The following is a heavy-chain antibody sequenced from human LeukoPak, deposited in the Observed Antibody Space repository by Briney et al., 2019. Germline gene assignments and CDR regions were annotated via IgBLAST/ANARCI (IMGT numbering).Heavy chain of an antibody. CDR3: ARVSIAARPRNYYYYYYGMDV. D-gene: IGHD6-6*01. CDR2: INHSGST. V-gene: IGHV4-34*01. Sequence: SETLSLTCAVYGGSFSGYHWSWICQPPGKGLEWIGEINHSGSTNYNPSLKSRVTISVDTSKNQFSLKLSSVTAADTAVYYCARVSIAARPRNYYYYYYGMDVWGQGTTVTVSS. CDR1: GGSFSGYH. J-gene: IGHJ6*02.